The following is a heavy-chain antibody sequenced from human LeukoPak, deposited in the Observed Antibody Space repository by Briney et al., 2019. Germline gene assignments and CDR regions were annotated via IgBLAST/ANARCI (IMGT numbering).Heavy chain of an antibody. CDR3: ARDQTGTPGYFDY. CDR2: ISGSGGIM. D-gene: IGHD1-1*01. CDR1: GFTFSNYE. Sequence: PGGSLRLSCAAAGFTFSNYEMNWVRQAPGKGLEWVSYISGSGGIMYYADSVKGRFTISRDNAKNSLYLEMNSLTAEDTAIYYCARDQTGTPGYFDYWGQGTWVTVSS. V-gene: IGHV3-48*03. J-gene: IGHJ4*02.